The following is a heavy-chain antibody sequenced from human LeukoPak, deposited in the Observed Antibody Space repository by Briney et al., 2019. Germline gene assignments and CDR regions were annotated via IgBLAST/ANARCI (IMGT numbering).Heavy chain of an antibody. CDR2: ISWNSGSI. Sequence: GGSLRPSCAASGFTFDDYFMHWVRQAPGKGLEWVSGISWNSGSIVYADSVKGRFTISRDNAKNSLYLQMNSLRAEDTAVYYCARRDRIVVVVAATRVYYYYYMDVWGKGTTVTVSS. D-gene: IGHD2-15*01. J-gene: IGHJ6*03. CDR3: ARRDRIVVVVAATRVYYYYYMDV. V-gene: IGHV3-9*01. CDR1: GFTFDDYF.